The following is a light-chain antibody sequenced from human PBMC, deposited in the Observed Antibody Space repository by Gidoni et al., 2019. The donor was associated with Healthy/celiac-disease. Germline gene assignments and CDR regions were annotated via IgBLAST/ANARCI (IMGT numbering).Light chain of an antibody. J-gene: IGLJ2*01. CDR3: AAWDDSLSGPV. CDR1: SSNIGSNY. CDR2: SNN. Sequence: QSVLTQPPSASGTPGPRVTISCSGSSSNIGSNYVYWYQQLPGTAPKLLIYSNNQRPSGVPDRFSGSKSGTSASLAIGGLRSEDEADYYCAAWDDSLSGPVFGGGTKLTVL. V-gene: IGLV1-47*02.